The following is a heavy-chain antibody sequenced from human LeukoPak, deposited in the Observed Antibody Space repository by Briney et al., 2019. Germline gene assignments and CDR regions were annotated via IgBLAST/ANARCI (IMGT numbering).Heavy chain of an antibody. CDR3: AKSDYYDSSGHPSSFEY. D-gene: IGHD3-22*01. V-gene: IGHV3-23*01. CDR2: VSGSGGTT. CDR1: GFPFSSYA. J-gene: IGHJ4*02. Sequence: GGSLRLSCAASGFPFSSYAMSWVRQAPGRALEWVSAVSGSGGTTFYADSVKGRFTISRDNSKNTLYLQMNSLRAEDTAVYYCAKSDYYDSSGHPSSFEYWDQGTLVTVSS.